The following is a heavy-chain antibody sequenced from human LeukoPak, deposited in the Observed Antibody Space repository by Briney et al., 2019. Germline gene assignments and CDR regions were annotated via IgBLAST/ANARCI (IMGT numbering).Heavy chain of an antibody. CDR3: ATDFVVVPAAILGPYDAFDI. J-gene: IGHJ3*02. V-gene: IGHV1-46*01. CDR2: INPSGGST. CDR1: GYTFTSYY. D-gene: IGHD2-2*01. Sequence: ASVKVSCKASGYTFTSYYMHWVRQAPGQGLEWMGIINPSGGSTSYAQKFQGRVTMTEDTSTDTAYMELSSLRSEDTAVYYCATDFVVVPAAILGPYDAFDIWGQGTMVTVSS.